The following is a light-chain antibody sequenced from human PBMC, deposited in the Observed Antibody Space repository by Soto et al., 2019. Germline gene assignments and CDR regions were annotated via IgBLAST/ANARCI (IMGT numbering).Light chain of an antibody. V-gene: IGKV1-5*01. Sequence: GDRVTITCRASQRVSKWLAWYQQKPRKAPKLLIYEVSSLESGVPSRFGGSGSGTEFTLTISSLQPGDFATYYCHQYYDFPWTFGQGTKVAIK. CDR2: EVS. CDR3: HQYYDFPWT. CDR1: QRVSKW. J-gene: IGKJ1*01.